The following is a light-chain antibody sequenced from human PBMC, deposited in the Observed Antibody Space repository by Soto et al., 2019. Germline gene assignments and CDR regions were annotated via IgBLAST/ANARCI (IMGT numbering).Light chain of an antibody. Sequence: DIQMTQSPTSLSASVGDRVTITCRASLSIRNFVAWYQQKPGKAPKLLIYAASTLQSGVPSRFSGSGSGTDFPLTSNSLQPGDVATYSCQKYTSVPVFGPGTKVEIK. CDR3: QKYTSVPV. V-gene: IGKV1-27*01. CDR1: LSIRNF. CDR2: AAS. J-gene: IGKJ3*01.